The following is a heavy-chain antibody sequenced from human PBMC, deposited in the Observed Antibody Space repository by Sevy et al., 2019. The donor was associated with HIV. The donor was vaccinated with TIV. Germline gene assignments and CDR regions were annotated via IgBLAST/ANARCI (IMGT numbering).Heavy chain of an antibody. V-gene: IGHV3-30-3*01. Sequence: GGSLRLSCAASGFIFRNFAVHWVRQGPGKGLEWVAIMSYVGGSENYADSVKGRFTISRDNSKNTLYLQMNSLRTEDTAVYYCARLRCCGGVRYYFDSWGQGTLVTVSS. D-gene: IGHD2-21*01. CDR3: ARLRCCGGVRYYFDS. J-gene: IGHJ4*02. CDR2: MSYVGGSE. CDR1: GFIFRNFA.